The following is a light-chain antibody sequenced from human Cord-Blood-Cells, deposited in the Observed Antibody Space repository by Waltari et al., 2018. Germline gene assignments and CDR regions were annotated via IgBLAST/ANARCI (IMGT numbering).Light chain of an antibody. CDR3: QQRSNRPT. J-gene: IGKJ3*01. Sequence: EIVLTQSPATLSWSPGERATLSCRASQSVSSYLAWYQQKPGQAPRLLIYDASNRATGIPARFSGSGSGTDFTLTISSLEPEDFAVYYCQQRSNRPTFGPGTKVDIK. CDR1: QSVSSY. CDR2: DAS. V-gene: IGKV3-11*01.